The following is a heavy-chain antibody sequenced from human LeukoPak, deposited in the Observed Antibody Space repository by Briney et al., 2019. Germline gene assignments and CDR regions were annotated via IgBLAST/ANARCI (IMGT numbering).Heavy chain of an antibody. CDR1: GYTFTSYG. D-gene: IGHD3-10*01. Sequence: SVKVSCKASGYTFTSYGISWVRQAPGQGLEWMGWISAYNGNTNYAQKLQGRVTMTTDTSTSTAYMGLRSLRADDTAVYYCAKDSMVRGLDYWGQGTLVTVSS. J-gene: IGHJ4*02. CDR2: ISAYNGNT. CDR3: AKDSMVRGLDY. V-gene: IGHV1-18*01.